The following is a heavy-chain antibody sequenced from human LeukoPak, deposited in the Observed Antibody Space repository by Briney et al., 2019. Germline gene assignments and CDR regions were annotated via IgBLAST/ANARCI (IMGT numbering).Heavy chain of an antibody. CDR3: ARVTNGDYGEWFDP. Sequence: SETLSLTCTVSGGSIGSYYWSWIRQPPGKGLEWIGYIYYSGSTNYNPSLKSRVTISVDTSKNQFSLELSSVTAADTAVYYCARVTNGDYGEWFDPWGQGTLVTVSS. CDR1: GGSIGSYY. CDR2: IYYSGST. J-gene: IGHJ5*02. V-gene: IGHV4-59*01. D-gene: IGHD4-17*01.